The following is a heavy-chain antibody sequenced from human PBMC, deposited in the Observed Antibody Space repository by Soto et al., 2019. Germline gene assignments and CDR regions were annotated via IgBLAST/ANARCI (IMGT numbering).Heavy chain of an antibody. V-gene: IGHV3-11*01. CDR1: GFKFSDYY. Sequence: PGGSLRLSCGASGFKFSDYYMSWIRQAPGKGLEWVSYISSSGSTIHYAESVKGRFTISRDNANNSLFLQMNSLKDEDTAVYFCASGGSESSAWYPWFDPWGQGTLVTVSS. J-gene: IGHJ5*02. CDR2: ISSSGSTI. CDR3: ASGGSESSAWYPWFDP. D-gene: IGHD6-19*01.